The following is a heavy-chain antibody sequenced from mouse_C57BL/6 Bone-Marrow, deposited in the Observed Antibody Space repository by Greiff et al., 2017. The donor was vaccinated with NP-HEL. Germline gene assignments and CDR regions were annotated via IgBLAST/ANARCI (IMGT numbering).Heavy chain of an antibody. CDR3: ARWGLLRYYFDY. J-gene: IGHJ2*01. CDR1: GYTFTSYW. CDR2: IDPSDSYT. Sequence: QVQLQQSGAELVMPGASVKLSCKASGYTFTSYWMHWVKQRPGQGLEWIGEIDPSDSYTNYNQKFKGKSTLTVDKSSSTAYMQLSSLTSEDSAVYYCARWGLLRYYFDYWGQGTTLTVSS. D-gene: IGHD1-1*01. V-gene: IGHV1-69*01.